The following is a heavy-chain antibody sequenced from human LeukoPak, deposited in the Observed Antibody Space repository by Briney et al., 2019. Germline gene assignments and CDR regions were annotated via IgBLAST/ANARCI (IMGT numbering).Heavy chain of an antibody. CDR2: IYTSGST. J-gene: IGHJ5*02. Sequence: PSETLSLTCTVSGWPMSSYYWSWIRQPPGKGLEWIGRIYTSGSTNYNPSLKSRVTMSVDTSKNQFSLKLSSVTAADTAVYYCARDAQYCGGDCYLNWFDPWGQGTLVTVSS. CDR1: GWPMSSYY. V-gene: IGHV4-4*07. CDR3: ARDAQYCGGDCYLNWFDP. D-gene: IGHD2-21*02.